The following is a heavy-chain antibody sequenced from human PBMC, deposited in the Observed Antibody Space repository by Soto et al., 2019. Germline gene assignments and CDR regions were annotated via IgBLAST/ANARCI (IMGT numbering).Heavy chain of an antibody. CDR2: IVPIFGTA. CDR3: ARLGTPYYSSSWGNWFDP. J-gene: IGHJ5*02. Sequence: QVQLVQSGAEVKKPGSSVKVSCKASGGTFSSYAISWVRQAPGQGLEWMGGIVPIFGTANYPQKFQGRVTITADESTSTAYMELSSLRSEDTAVYYCARLGTPYYSSSWGNWFDPWGQGTLVTVSS. CDR1: GGTFSSYA. V-gene: IGHV1-69*01. D-gene: IGHD6-13*01.